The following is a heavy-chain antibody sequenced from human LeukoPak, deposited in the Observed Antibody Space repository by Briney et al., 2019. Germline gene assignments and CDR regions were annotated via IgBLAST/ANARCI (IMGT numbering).Heavy chain of an antibody. J-gene: IGHJ6*02. CDR1: GYSINNYY. V-gene: IGHV4-59*08. Sequence: SETLSLTCTVSGYSINNYYWSWIRQPPGKGLEGIGYVSYSGTPDYNPSLKSRVTISLDTSRNQFSLQLSSVTAADTAEYYCARQKWDRLTYYYYGMDVWGQGTTVTVSS. D-gene: IGHD1-26*01. CDR2: VSYSGTP. CDR3: ARQKWDRLTYYYYGMDV.